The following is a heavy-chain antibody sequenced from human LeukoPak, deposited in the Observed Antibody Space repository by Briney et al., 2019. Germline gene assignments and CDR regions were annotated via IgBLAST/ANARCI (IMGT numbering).Heavy chain of an antibody. CDR1: GGSISSSSYY. CDR2: IYYSGST. Sequence: NPSETLSLTCTVSGGSISSSSYYWGWIRQPPGKGLEWIGSIYYSGSTYYNPSLKSRVTISVDTSKNQFSLKLSSVTAADTAVYYCARVLRQGIAARPLDYWGQGTLVTVSS. D-gene: IGHD6-6*01. CDR3: ARVLRQGIAARPLDY. J-gene: IGHJ4*02. V-gene: IGHV4-39*07.